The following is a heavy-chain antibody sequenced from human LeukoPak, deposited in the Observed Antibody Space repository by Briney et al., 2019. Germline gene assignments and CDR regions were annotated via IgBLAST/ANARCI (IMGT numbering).Heavy chain of an antibody. CDR3: AREKPRMLRGVVITNYYYYYMDV. J-gene: IGHJ6*03. CDR2: IKQDGSEK. Sequence: HPGGSLRLSCAASGFTFSTYWMTWVRQAPGKGLEWVAKIKQDGSEKYYVDFVKGRFSISRDNAKNSLYLQMNSLRAEDTAVYYCAREKPRMLRGVVITNYYYYYMDVWGKGTTVTVSS. D-gene: IGHD3-10*01. V-gene: IGHV3-7*01. CDR1: GFTFSTYW.